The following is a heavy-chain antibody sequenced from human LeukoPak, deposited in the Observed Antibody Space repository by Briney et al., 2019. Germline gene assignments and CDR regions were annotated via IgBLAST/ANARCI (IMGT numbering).Heavy chain of an antibody. Sequence: SETLSLTCTVSGGSISSGSYYWSWIRQPAGKGLEWIGFVYHNGRTTYNPSLESRVTISVDTSRNQVSLNLRFVTAADTALYFCARRRAESSGPSFYYFYMDVWGKGTTVSVSS. CDR3: ARRRAESSGPSFYYFYMDV. CDR1: GGSISSGSYY. D-gene: IGHD2-8*02. V-gene: IGHV4-61*10. J-gene: IGHJ6*03. CDR2: VYHNGRT.